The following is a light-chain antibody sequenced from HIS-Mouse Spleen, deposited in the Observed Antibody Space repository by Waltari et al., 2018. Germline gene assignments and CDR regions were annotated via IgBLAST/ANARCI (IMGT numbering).Light chain of an antibody. CDR2: AVS. CDR1: SSDVGGYKY. Sequence: QSALTQPPSASGSPGQSVTISCTGTSSDVGGYKYVSWSQQHPGKAPKLMIYAVSKRPSGVPDRFSGSKSGNTASLTVSGLQAEDEADYYCSSYAGSNNSLYVFGTGTKVTVL. J-gene: IGLJ1*01. CDR3: SSYAGSNNSLYV. V-gene: IGLV2-8*01.